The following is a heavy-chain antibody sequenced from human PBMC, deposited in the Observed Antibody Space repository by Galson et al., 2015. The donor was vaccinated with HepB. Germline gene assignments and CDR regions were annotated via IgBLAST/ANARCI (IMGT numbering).Heavy chain of an antibody. CDR1: GGTFSTYT. D-gene: IGHD7-27*01. CDR3: ARTSDSWGSGYFDY. Sequence: SVKVSCKASGGTFSTYTIGWVRQAPGQGLEWMGRIIPILGIANYAQKFQGIVTITADKSTRTAYMELSSLRSEDTAVYYCARTSDSWGSGYFDYWGQGTLVTVSS. J-gene: IGHJ4*02. CDR2: IIPILGIA. V-gene: IGHV1-69*02.